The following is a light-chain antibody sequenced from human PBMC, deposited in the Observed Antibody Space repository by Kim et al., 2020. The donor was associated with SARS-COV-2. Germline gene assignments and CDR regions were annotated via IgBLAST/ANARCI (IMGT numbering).Light chain of an antibody. CDR3: NSRDSNDNGL. CDR1: SLRSYY. V-gene: IGLV3-19*01. CDR2: GKN. J-gene: IGLJ2*01. Sequence: SSELTQDPAVSVALGQTVRITCQGDSLRSYYATWYQQKPGQAPIVVIYGKNNRPSGIPDRFSGSSSGNTAYLTITGTQAGDEADYYCNSRDSNDNGLFGG.